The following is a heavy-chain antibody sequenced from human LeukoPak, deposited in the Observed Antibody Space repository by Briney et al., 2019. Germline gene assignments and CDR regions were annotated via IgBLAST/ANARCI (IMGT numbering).Heavy chain of an antibody. D-gene: IGHD5-24*01. CDR3: ARRWLHRKGFDY. CDR2: INHSGST. Sequence: PSETLSLTCAVYGGSFSGYYWSWIRQPPGKGLEWIGEINHSGSTNYNPSLKSRVTISVDTSENQFSLKLSSVTAADTAVYYCARRWLHRKGFDYWGQGTLVTVSS. CDR1: GGSFSGYY. V-gene: IGHV4-34*01. J-gene: IGHJ4*02.